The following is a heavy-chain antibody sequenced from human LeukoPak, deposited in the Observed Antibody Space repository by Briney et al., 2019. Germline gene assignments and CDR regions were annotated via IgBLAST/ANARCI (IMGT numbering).Heavy chain of an antibody. V-gene: IGHV4-59*08. CDR1: GDSINSYY. J-gene: IGHJ2*01. D-gene: IGHD6-13*01. CDR3: ARLPSSSSPRRQFDL. Sequence: SETLSLTCTVSGDSINSYYWSWIRQPPGKGLEWIGYIYYSGNTNYNPSLKSRVTISVDTSKIQFSLKLTSVTAADTAVYYCARLPSSSSPRRQFDLWGRGTLVTVSS. CDR2: IYYSGNT.